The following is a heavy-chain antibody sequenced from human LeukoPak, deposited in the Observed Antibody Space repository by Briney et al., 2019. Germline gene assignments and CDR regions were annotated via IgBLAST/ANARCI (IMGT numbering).Heavy chain of an antibody. J-gene: IGHJ4*02. V-gene: IGHV4-4*07. CDR1: GHSISRYY. CDR2: IYTSGST. CDR3: AREWLRFDY. Sequence: TAETLSLICTLSGHSISRYYWSWTRQPAGEGLEWIGRIYTSGSTDYNPSLKSRVTMSVDTSKNQFSMRLSSVTAADTAVYYCAREWLRFDYWGQGTLVTVSS. D-gene: IGHD5-12*01.